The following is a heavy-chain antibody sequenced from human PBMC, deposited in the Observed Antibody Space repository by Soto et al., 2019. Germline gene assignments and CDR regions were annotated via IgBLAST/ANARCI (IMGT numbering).Heavy chain of an antibody. CDR1: GGTFSSYG. CDR2: IIPMFGTA. CDR3: ARSVGVTSLSYLDY. J-gene: IGHJ4*02. Sequence: SVKVSCKAAGGTFSSYGISWVRQAPGQGLEWMGGIIPMFGTATHTQNFQGRLTITADESTSTAYMELSSLRSEDTAVYFCARSVGVTSLSYLDYWGQGTLVTVSS. D-gene: IGHD1-26*01. V-gene: IGHV1-69*13.